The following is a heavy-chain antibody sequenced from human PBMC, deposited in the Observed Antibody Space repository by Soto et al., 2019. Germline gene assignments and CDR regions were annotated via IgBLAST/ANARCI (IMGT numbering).Heavy chain of an antibody. J-gene: IGHJ3*01. CDR3: AAPKEMTPGAFAL. Sequence: QMQLVQSGPEVKKPGTSVKVSCKAAGCTFTSSSVQWLRQARGQGIEWIGWNDVGMGNTNYAQKFQERVTSTSGMTKNVAYRELSSRRSEDTSLYYFAAPKEMTPGAFALWGQGTMVNFSS. CDR2: NDVGMGNT. V-gene: IGHV1-58*01. CDR1: GCTFTSSS. D-gene: IGHD3-10*01.